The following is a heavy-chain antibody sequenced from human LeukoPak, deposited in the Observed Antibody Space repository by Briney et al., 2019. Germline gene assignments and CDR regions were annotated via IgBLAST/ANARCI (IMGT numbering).Heavy chain of an antibody. CDR3: ARDNNGDY. V-gene: IGHV3-30*04. Sequence: GGSLRLSCAASGFIFSNYAIQWVRQAPGKGLEWVAVISYDGSNKYYADSVKGRFTISRDNSKNTLFLQMNSLRAEDTAVYYCARDNNGDYWGQGTLVTVSS. J-gene: IGHJ4*02. CDR2: ISYDGSNK. D-gene: IGHD1-14*01. CDR1: GFIFSNYA.